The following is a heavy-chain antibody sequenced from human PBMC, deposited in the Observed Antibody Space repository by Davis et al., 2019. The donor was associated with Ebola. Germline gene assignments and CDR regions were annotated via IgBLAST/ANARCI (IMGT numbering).Heavy chain of an antibody. V-gene: IGHV3-21*01. CDR2: ISTDSAYI. Sequence: GESLKISCAASGFTFSTYSVNWVRQAPGKGLAWVSFISTDSAYISYADSVKGRFTISRDNAKNSLFLQMNSLRADDTAVYYCARAVGRRWFGESTPYFDYWGQGALVTVSS. D-gene: IGHD3-10*01. CDR3: ARAVGRRWFGESTPYFDY. CDR1: GFTFSTYS. J-gene: IGHJ4*02.